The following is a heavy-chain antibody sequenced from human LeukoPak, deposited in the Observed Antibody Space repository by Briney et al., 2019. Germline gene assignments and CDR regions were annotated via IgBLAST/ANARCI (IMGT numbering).Heavy chain of an antibody. D-gene: IGHD6-6*01. CDR1: GGSISTYY. Sequence: PSETLSLTCTVSGGSISTYYWNWIRQPPGKGLEWIGYIYHSGSTDYNPSLQSRVTISVDTSKDQFSLNLNSVTAADTAVYYCARGGAARLHFQNWGQGTLVTVSS. CDR2: IYHSGST. J-gene: IGHJ1*01. V-gene: IGHV4-59*01. CDR3: ARGGAARLHFQN.